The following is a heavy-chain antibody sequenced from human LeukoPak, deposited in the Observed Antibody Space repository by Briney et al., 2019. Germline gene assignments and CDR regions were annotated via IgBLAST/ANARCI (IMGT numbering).Heavy chain of an antibody. D-gene: IGHD5-24*01. V-gene: IGHV1-18*04. J-gene: IGHJ3*02. CDR1: GYTFTSYY. CDR3: ASSSPRRDGYNADAFDI. Sequence: ASVKVSCKASGYTFTSYYMHWVRQAPGQGLEWMGWISAYNGNTNYAQKLQGRVTMTTDTSTSTAYMELRSLRSDDTAVHYCASSSPRRDGYNADAFDIWGQGTMVTVSS. CDR2: ISAYNGNT.